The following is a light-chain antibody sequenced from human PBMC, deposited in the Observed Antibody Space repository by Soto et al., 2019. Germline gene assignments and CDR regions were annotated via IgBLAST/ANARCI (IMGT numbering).Light chain of an antibody. Sequence: DNQMTQSPSTLSGSVGDRVTVTGRARQTIGSWLAWYQQKPGKAPKLLIYKASTLKSGVPSRFSGSGPGTEFTLTINGLQPDDFAIYYCQQYSSYRAFGQGTKV. CDR3: QQYSSYRA. J-gene: IGKJ1*01. CDR1: QTIGSW. V-gene: IGKV1-5*03. CDR2: KAS.